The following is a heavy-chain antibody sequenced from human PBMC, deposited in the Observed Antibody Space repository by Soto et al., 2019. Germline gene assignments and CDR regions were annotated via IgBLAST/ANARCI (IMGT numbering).Heavy chain of an antibody. CDR3: ARDGSLLWFGELWSWWFDP. V-gene: IGHV3-30-3*01. J-gene: IGHJ5*02. D-gene: IGHD3-10*01. CDR2: ISYDGSNK. Sequence: QVQLVESGGGVVQPGRSLRLSCAASGFTFSSYAMHWVRQAPGKGLEWVAVISYDGSNKYYADSVKGRFTISRDNSKNTLYLQMNSLRAEDTAVYYCARDGSLLWFGELWSWWFDPWGQGTLVTVSS. CDR1: GFTFSSYA.